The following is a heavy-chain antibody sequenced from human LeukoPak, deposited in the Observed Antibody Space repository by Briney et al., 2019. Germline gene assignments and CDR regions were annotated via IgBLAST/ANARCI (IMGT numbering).Heavy chain of an antibody. CDR1: GSTFSSYA. V-gene: IGHV3-74*01. J-gene: IGHJ4*02. Sequence: PGGSLRLSCAASGSTFSSYAMSWVRQAPGKGLVWVSRIASDGSSTTYADSVKGRFSISRDNAKNTLYLQMNSLRVEDTAVYYCARGRPHGNDYWGQGTLVTVSS. D-gene: IGHD4-23*01. CDR2: IASDGSST. CDR3: ARGRPHGNDY.